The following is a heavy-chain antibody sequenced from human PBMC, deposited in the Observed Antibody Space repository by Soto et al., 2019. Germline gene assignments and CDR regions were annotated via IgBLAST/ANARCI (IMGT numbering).Heavy chain of an antibody. CDR3: ARAPHDYDSSGYLDY. D-gene: IGHD3-22*01. CDR2: IYHSGST. Sequence: TSETLSLTCAVSGGSISSGGYSWSWIRQPPGKGLEWIGYIYHSGSTYYNPSLKSRVTISVDRSKNQFSLKLSSATAADTAVYYCARAPHDYDSSGYLDYWGQGTLVTVSS. J-gene: IGHJ4*02. V-gene: IGHV4-30-2*01. CDR1: GGSISSGGYS.